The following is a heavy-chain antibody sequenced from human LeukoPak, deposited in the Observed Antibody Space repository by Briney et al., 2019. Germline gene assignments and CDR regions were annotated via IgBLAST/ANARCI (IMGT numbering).Heavy chain of an antibody. CDR3: ARDSNLGYSGYDFRLYYYYGMDV. V-gene: IGHV3-30-3*01. CDR1: GFTFSSYA. J-gene: IGHJ6*02. CDR2: ISYDGSNK. D-gene: IGHD5-12*01. Sequence: GGSLRLSCAASGFTFSSYAMHWVRQAPGKGLEWVAVISYDGSNKYYADSVKGRFTISRDNSKNTLYLQMNSLRAEDTAVYYCARDSNLGYSGYDFRLYYYYGMDVWGQGTTVTVSS.